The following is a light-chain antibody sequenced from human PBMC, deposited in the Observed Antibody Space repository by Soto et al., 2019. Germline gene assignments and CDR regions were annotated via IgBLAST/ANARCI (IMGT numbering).Light chain of an antibody. J-gene: IGKJ4*01. CDR2: AAS. CDR3: QQLNSYPLT. V-gene: IGKV1-9*01. CDR1: QVISSY. Sequence: DIQLAQSPSCLCASVGDRVTVTCRASQVISSYLAWYQQKPGKAPQLLIYAASTLQSGVPSRFSGSGSGTEFTLTISSLQPEDFATYYCQQLNSYPLTFGGGTKVDIK.